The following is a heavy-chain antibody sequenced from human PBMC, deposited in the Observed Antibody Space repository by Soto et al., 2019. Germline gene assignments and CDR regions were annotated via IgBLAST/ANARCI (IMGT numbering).Heavy chain of an antibody. Sequence: QVQLQESGPGLVKPSQTLSLTCTVSGDSISSGAYYWSWIRQHPGKAREWIGYIYHSGSTYYNPSLYRRVTLSVDTSKNQYPPKVNSVAAADTAMYYCARDQGERCTNGVCVSTYVLHIWGQGTLVTVSS. CDR2: IYHSGST. J-gene: IGHJ3*02. V-gene: IGHV4-31*03. CDR3: ARDQGERCTNGVCVSTYVLHI. D-gene: IGHD2-8*01. CDR1: GDSISSGAYY.